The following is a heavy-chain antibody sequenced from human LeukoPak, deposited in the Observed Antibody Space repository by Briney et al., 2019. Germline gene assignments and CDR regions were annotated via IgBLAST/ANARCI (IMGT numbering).Heavy chain of an antibody. CDR3: AKLPCGSTGCYGGFEY. J-gene: IGHJ4*02. CDR2: IYYRGST. D-gene: IGHD2-2*01. CDR1: GGSISSSSYY. V-gene: IGHV4-39*01. Sequence: SGPTLLHPSETLSLTCTVSGGSISSSSYYWGWICQPPGKGLEWICSIYYRGSTYYNPSLKSRATISVDTSKNQFSLKLSSVTAAHTAVYYCAKLPCGSTGCYGGFEYWGQGTLVTVSS.